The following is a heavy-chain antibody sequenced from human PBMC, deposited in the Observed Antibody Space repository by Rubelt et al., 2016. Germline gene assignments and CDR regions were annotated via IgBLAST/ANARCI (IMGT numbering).Heavy chain of an antibody. CDR1: GYTFTGYY. Sequence: QVQLVQSGAEVKEPGASVKVSCKASGYTFTGYYMHWVRQAPGQGLEWMGRINPDSGGTNYAQKFQGRLTLTRNTSIRTAYMALSSLGPEDTAVYYCARVPSFTSRGDSWGQGTLVTVSS. D-gene: IGHD2-2*01. J-gene: IGHJ4*02. V-gene: IGHV1-2*06. CDR3: ARVPSFTSRGDS. CDR2: INPDSGGT.